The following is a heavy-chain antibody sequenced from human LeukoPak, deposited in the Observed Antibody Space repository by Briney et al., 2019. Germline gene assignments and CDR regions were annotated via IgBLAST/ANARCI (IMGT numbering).Heavy chain of an antibody. CDR3: AGGYKSDY. CDR1: GFTFSGHW. V-gene: IGHV3-74*01. J-gene: IGHJ4*02. D-gene: IGHD5-18*01. Sequence: GGSLRLSCAAPGFTFSGHWMHWVRQAPGKGLVWVSRINSDASSTSYADSVKGRFTVSRDNAKNTLYLQMNSLRAEDTAVYYCAGGYKSDYWGQGTLVTVSS. CDR2: INSDASST.